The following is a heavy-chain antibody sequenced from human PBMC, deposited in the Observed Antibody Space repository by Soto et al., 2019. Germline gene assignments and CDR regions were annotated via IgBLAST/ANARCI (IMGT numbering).Heavy chain of an antibody. J-gene: IGHJ4*02. CDR3: AVTTGY. CDR2: VSPDHGNA. D-gene: IGHD4-17*01. Sequence: QVRGVQSGAEVKKPGASVKVSCKTSGYTFTDYDINWVRQAPGQGLEWMGWVSPDHGNAGYAQQFKGRVTMTSDTSISTVFMERTNLRSEDTAVYYCAVTTGYWGQGTKVTVSS. V-gene: IGHV1-8*01. CDR1: GYTFTDYD.